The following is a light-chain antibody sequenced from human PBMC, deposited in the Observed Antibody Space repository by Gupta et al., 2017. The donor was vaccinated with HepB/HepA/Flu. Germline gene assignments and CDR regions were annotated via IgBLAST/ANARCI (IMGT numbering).Light chain of an antibody. J-gene: IGLJ2*01. V-gene: IGLV5-45*01. CDR1: SAFIVGNYW. CDR3: MIWDTSGVQ. CDR2: YKSDPNK. Sequence: LPHPPSPPAPLGHSASPPSPFRSAFIVGNYWIYWYKQRPGSPPQYLLRYKSDPNKQQGSGVPRRFSGSKDASANAGILLISGLQSEDEADYYCMIWDTSGVQFGGGTKLTVL.